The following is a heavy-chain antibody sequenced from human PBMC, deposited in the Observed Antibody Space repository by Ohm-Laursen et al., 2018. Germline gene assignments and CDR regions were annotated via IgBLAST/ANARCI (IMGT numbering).Heavy chain of an antibody. D-gene: IGHD2-15*01. V-gene: IGHV3-21*01. CDR2: ISSSSSYI. Sequence: SLRLSCSASGFTFSSYSMNWVRQAPGRGLEWVSSISSSSSYIYYADSVKGRFTISRDNAKNSLYLQMNSLRAEDTAVYYCARVSCSGGSCYFGVDYWGQGTLVTVSS. CDR1: GFTFSSYS. J-gene: IGHJ4*02. CDR3: ARVSCSGGSCYFGVDY.